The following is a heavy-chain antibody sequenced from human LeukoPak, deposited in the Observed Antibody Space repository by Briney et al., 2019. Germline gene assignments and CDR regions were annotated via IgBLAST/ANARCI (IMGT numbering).Heavy chain of an antibody. CDR1: GFTFSNAW. V-gene: IGHV3-15*01. J-gene: IGHJ4*02. CDR3: TTDRYGDHLFFDY. Sequence: PGGSLRLSCAASGFTFSNAWMSWVRQAPGKGLEWIGRIKGKTDGGTTDYAAPVKGRFTISRDDSKTTLYLQMNSLKTEETAVYNCTTDRYGDHLFFDYWGQGTLVTVSS. D-gene: IGHD4-17*01. CDR2: IKGKTDGGTT.